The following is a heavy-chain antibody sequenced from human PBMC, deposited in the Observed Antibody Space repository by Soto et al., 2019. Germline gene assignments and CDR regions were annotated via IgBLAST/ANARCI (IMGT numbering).Heavy chain of an antibody. D-gene: IGHD3-22*01. V-gene: IGHV4-39*01. CDR3: ARRSPYYDSSPIDY. J-gene: IGHJ4*02. CDR2: IYYSGST. CDR1: GGSISSSSYY. Sequence: SETLSLTCTVSGGSISSSSYYWGWIRQPPGKGLEWIGSIYYSGSTYYNPSLKSRVTISVDTSKNQFSLKLSSVTAADTAVYYCARRSPYYDSSPIDYWGQGTLVTVSS.